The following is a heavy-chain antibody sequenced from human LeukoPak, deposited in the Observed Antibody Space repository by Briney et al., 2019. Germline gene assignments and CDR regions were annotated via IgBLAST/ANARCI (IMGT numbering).Heavy chain of an antibody. Sequence: TSETLSLTCTVSGGSISSGSYFWTWIRQPAGKGLEWIGRINTSGSTNYNPSLKSRVTISVDTSKNQFSLKLSSVTAADTAVFYCAREGYTSSWYSGYYYFAYWAQGTLVTVSS. V-gene: IGHV4-61*02. D-gene: IGHD6-13*01. CDR1: GGSISSGSYF. CDR2: INTSGST. J-gene: IGHJ4*02. CDR3: AREGYTSSWYSGYYYFAY.